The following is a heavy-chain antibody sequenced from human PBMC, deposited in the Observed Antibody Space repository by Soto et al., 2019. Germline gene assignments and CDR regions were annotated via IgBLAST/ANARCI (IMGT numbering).Heavy chain of an antibody. D-gene: IGHD3-3*01. V-gene: IGHV1-18*04. CDR1: GYTFTSYG. J-gene: IGHJ6*02. Sequence: GASVKVSCKASGYTFTSYGISWVRQAPGQGLEWMGWISAYNGNTNYAQKLQGRVTMTTDTSTSTAYMELRSLRSDDTAVYYCARDRGYDFWSGYYYYGMDVWSQGTTVTVSS. CDR2: ISAYNGNT. CDR3: ARDRGYDFWSGYYYYGMDV.